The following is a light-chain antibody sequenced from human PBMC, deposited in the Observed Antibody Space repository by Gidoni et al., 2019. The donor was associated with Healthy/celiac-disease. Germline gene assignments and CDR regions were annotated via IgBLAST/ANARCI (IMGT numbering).Light chain of an antibody. CDR3: QQYGSSPET. CDR2: GAS. CDR1: QSVSSSY. J-gene: IGKJ1*01. V-gene: IGKV3-20*01. Sequence: EIVLTQSPGTLSLSPGERATLSCRASQSVSSSYLAWYQQKPGQAPRLLIYGASSRATGNPDRFSGSGSGTDFTLTISRLEPEDFAVYYCQQYGSSPETFGHXTKVEIK.